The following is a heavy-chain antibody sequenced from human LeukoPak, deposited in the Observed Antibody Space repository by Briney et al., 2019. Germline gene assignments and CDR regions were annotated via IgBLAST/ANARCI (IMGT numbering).Heavy chain of an antibody. CDR1: GYSISSGYY. CDR2: IYHSGST. Sequence: SETLSLTCTVSGYSISSGYYWGWIRQPPGKGLEWIGSIYHSGSTYYNPSLKSRVTISVDTSKNQFSLKLSSVTAADTAVYYCARKPPAAAAEGWGQGTLVTVSS. D-gene: IGHD6-13*01. CDR3: ARKPPAAAAEG. J-gene: IGHJ4*02. V-gene: IGHV4-38-2*02.